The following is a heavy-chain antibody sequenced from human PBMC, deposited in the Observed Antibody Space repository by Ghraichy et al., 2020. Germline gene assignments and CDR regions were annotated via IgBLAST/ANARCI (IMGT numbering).Heavy chain of an antibody. CDR1: GGSVTSGDFY. Sequence: SETLSLTCTVSGGSVTSGDFYWGWVRQPPGKGLEWIGSVFYSETTYYNPSLKSRVSISVDASKNQFSLELSSVTAADTAVYYCAGLLGTSLYYYDMDVWGKGTTVTVSS. V-gene: IGHV4-39*07. D-gene: IGHD3-22*01. J-gene: IGHJ6*04. CDR3: AGLLGTSLYYYDMDV. CDR2: VFYSETT.